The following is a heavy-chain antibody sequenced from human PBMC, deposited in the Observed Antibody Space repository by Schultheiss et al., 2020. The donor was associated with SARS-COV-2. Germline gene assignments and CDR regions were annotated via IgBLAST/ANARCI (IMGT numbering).Heavy chain of an antibody. J-gene: IGHJ4*02. Sequence: GGSLRLSCAASGFTFSSYSMNWVRQAPGKGLEWVLYISSSSSTIYYADSVRGRFTISRDNAKDSLYLQMSSLRAEDTARYYCVKDMKQWLVKILDYWGQGTLVTVSS. CDR2: ISSSSSTI. V-gene: IGHV3-48*04. CDR1: GFTFSSYS. CDR3: VKDMKQWLVKILDY. D-gene: IGHD6-19*01.